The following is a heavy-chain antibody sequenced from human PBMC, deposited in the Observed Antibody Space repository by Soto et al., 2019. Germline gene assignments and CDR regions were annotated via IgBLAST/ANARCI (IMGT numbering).Heavy chain of an antibody. CDR3: ARPVRGLPY. J-gene: IGHJ4*02. D-gene: IGHD3-10*01. Sequence: QVQLVQSGAEVKKPGASVKVSCKASGYTFTGYYLHWVRQAPGQGLEWMGWINPSSGGTSYAQKFQGRLTMTRDPSISTAYMELIRLSSDDTAVYYCARPVRGLPYWGQGTLVTVSS. V-gene: IGHV1-2*02. CDR2: INPSSGGT. CDR1: GYTFTGYY.